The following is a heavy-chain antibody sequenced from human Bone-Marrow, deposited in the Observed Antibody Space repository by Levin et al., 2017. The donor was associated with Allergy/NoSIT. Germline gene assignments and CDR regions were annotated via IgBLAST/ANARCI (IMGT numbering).Heavy chain of an antibody. CDR1: GDSISRYY. V-gene: IGHV4-59*01. CDR2: IHYTADS. Sequence: GSLRLSCAVSGDSISRYYWSWIRQPPGKGLEWIAYIHYTADSNYNPSLKSRVTISVDTSKNQVSLKLSSVTAADTAVYYCARHFNSGTYPLDYWGQGTLVTVSS. CDR3: ARHFNSGTYPLDY. J-gene: IGHJ4*02. D-gene: IGHD3-10*01.